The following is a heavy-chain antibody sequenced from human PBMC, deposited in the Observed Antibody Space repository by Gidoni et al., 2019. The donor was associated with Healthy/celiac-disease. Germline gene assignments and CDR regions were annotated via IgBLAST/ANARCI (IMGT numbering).Heavy chain of an antibody. CDR2: INPSGGST. Sequence: QVQLVQSGAEVKKPGASVKVSCKASGYTFTSYYMHWVRQAPGQGLEWMGIINPSGGSTSYAQKFQGRVTMTRDTSTSTVYMELSSLRSEDTAVYYCAREYVIPWELLYYFDYWGQGTLVTVSS. J-gene: IGHJ4*02. D-gene: IGHD1-26*01. CDR3: AREYVIPWELLYYFDY. V-gene: IGHV1-46*01. CDR1: GYTFTSYY.